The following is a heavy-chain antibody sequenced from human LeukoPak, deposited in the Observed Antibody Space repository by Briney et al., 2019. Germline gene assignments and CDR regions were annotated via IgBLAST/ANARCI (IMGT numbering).Heavy chain of an antibody. Sequence: PGRSLRLSCAASGFTFGSYGMHWVRQAPGKGLEWVAVIWYDGSNKYYADSVKGRFTISRGNSKNTLYLQMNSLRAEDTAVYYCAKASGLIAVAAYWGQGTLVTVSS. CDR1: GFTFGSYG. CDR3: AKASGLIAVAAY. J-gene: IGHJ4*02. V-gene: IGHV3-33*06. CDR2: IWYDGSNK. D-gene: IGHD6-19*01.